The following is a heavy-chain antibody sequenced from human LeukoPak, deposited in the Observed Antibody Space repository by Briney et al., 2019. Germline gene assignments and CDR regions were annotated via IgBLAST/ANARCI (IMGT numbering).Heavy chain of an antibody. CDR1: GASIRSGDYY. CDR2: IYDSGST. D-gene: IGHD7-27*01. CDR3: ARLWGFDP. V-gene: IGHV4-30-4*01. Sequence: SETLSLTCTVSGASIRSGDYYWSWIRQPPGKGLEWIGYIYDSGSTYYNPSLKSRITISVDTSENRFSLKLSSVTAADTAVYYCARLWGFDPWGQGTLVTVSS. J-gene: IGHJ5*02.